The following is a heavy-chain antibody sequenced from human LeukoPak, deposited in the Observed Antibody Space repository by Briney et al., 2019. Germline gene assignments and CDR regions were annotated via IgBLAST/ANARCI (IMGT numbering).Heavy chain of an antibody. V-gene: IGHV3-21*01. J-gene: IGHJ4*02. Sequence: GGSLRLSCAASGFTFSSYSMNWVRQAPGKGLEWVSSISSSSSYIYYADSVKGRFTISRDNAKNSLCLQMNSLRAEDTAVYYCIVLAVTGTLGFDYWGQGTLVTVSS. CDR2: ISSSSSYI. CDR3: IVLAVTGTLGFDY. CDR1: GFTFSSYS. D-gene: IGHD6-19*01.